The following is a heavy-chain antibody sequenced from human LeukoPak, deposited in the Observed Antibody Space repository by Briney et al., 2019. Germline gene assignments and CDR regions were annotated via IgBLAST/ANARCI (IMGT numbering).Heavy chain of an antibody. Sequence: GGSLRLSCAASGFTFSSYGMHWVRQAPGKGLEWVAVIWYDGSNKYYADSVKGRFTISRDNSKNTLYLQMNSLRAEDTAVYYCARGSHYDILTGYPYFDYWGQGTLVTVSS. V-gene: IGHV3-33*01. CDR2: IWYDGSNK. J-gene: IGHJ4*02. CDR1: GFTFSSYG. CDR3: ARGSHYDILTGYPYFDY. D-gene: IGHD3-9*01.